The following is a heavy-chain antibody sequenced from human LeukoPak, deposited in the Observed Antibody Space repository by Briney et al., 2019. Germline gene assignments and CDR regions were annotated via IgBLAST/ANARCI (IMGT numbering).Heavy chain of an antibody. CDR2: IYFSGST. CDR1: GGSISSDYY. Sequence: SQTLSLTCTVSGGSISSDYYRSWIRQPPGKGLEWIGYIYFSGSTYYNPSLKSRVTISVDTSKNQFSLKLSSVTAADTAVYYCASQDSSSIDAFDIWGQGTKVTVSS. J-gene: IGHJ3*02. CDR3: ASQDSSSIDAFDI. V-gene: IGHV4-30-4*01. D-gene: IGHD3-22*01.